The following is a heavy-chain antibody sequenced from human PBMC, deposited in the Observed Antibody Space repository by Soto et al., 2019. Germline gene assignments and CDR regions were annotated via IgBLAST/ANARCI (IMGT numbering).Heavy chain of an antibody. J-gene: IGHJ4*02. CDR3: ARSAELTTIDY. CDR1: GYSFTTIG. D-gene: IGHD1-1*01. V-gene: IGHV1-18*01. Sequence: APVKVSCKACGYSFTTIGISWVPQAPGQGLEWMGWISTYNGNRNYAQKLQGRVTLTTDTSTSTAYMELRSLRSDDTAVYYCARSAELTTIDYWGQGTLVTGSS. CDR2: ISTYNGNR.